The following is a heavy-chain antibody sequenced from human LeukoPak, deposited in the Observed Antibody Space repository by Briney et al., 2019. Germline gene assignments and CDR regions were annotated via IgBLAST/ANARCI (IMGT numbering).Heavy chain of an antibody. Sequence: SVKVPCKASGGTFSSYAISWVRQAPGQGLEWMGRIIPILGTANYAQKFQGRVTITTGESTSTAYMELSSLRSEDTAVYYCATSYSGSYPTDYWGQGTLVTVSS. V-gene: IGHV1-69*05. CDR2: IIPILGTA. CDR3: ATSYSGSYPTDY. CDR1: GGTFSSYA. J-gene: IGHJ4*02. D-gene: IGHD1-26*01.